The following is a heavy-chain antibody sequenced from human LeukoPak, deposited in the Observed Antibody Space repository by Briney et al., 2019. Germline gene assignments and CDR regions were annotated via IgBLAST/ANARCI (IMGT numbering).Heavy chain of an antibody. CDR2: ISSSGSTI. Sequence: GGSLRLSCAASGFTFSSYGMSWVRQAPGKGLEWVSYISSSGSTIYYADSVKGRFTISRDNAKNSLYLQMNSLRAEDTAVYYCARDQYSLGWNDYWGQGTLVTVSS. CDR3: ARDQYSLGWNDY. V-gene: IGHV3-48*04. J-gene: IGHJ4*02. D-gene: IGHD3/OR15-3a*01. CDR1: GFTFSSYG.